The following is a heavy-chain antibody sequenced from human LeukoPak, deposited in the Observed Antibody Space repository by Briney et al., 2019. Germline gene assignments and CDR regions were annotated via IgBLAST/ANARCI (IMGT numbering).Heavy chain of an antibody. V-gene: IGHV3-23*01. CDR3: AKSRSGSANWALRILDN. J-gene: IGHJ4*02. CDR1: GFSFASEA. D-gene: IGHD3-10*01. Sequence: GGSLRLSCVVSGFSFASEAMSWVRQSPGRGLEWVSSISPGGGTTYYADSVKGRFTISRDNSKNTLYVQINSLRAEDTAIYYCAKSRSGSANWALRILDNWGQGTLVTVSS. CDR2: ISPGGGTT.